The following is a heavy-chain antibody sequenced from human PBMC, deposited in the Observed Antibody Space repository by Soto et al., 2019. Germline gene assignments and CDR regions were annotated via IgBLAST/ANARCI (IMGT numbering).Heavy chain of an antibody. V-gene: IGHV1-8*01. D-gene: IGHD3-10*01. CDR3: AKVSRKGSAIDFDY. Sequence: QVQLVQSGAELKKPGASVKVSCKASGYTFSNYDMNWVRQATGQGPEWIGWVNPNNGDTGYAQKFQGQVTLTTDISTTPAYMELTSLRSEDTAIYYCAKVSRKGSAIDFDYWGQGTLITVSS. J-gene: IGHJ4*02. CDR1: GYTFSNYD. CDR2: VNPNNGDT.